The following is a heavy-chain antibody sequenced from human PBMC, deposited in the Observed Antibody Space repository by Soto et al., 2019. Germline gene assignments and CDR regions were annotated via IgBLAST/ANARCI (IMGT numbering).Heavy chain of an antibody. CDR3: TKVGGLYDFWSGPLHFDL. Sequence: EAQLVESGGGFVQPGSSRRLSCAGSGFIFDDFAIHWVRQAPGKGLEWVSGISGNSDSIGYADSVKGRFTISRDNAKNALYLQMNSLRVEDTALYYCTKVGGLYDFWSGPLHFDLWGQGTLVTVSS. V-gene: IGHV3-9*01. CDR2: ISGNSDSI. D-gene: IGHD3-3*01. J-gene: IGHJ4*02. CDR1: GFIFDDFA.